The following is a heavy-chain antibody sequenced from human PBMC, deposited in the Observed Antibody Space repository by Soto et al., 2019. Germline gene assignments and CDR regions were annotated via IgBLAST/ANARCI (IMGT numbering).Heavy chain of an antibody. CDR1: GFTFGDYA. J-gene: IGHJ6*02. CDR3: TKYTYTSRYAYYGMDV. CDR2: VRSKAYGGTT. Sequence: GGSLRLSCTTSGFTFGDYAMSWSRQAPGKGLEWVGVVRSKAYGGTTDYAASVKGRFTISRDDSKSITYLQMNSLKSEDTGVYYCTKYTYTSRYAYYGMDVWGHGTTVTVSS. D-gene: IGHD6-13*01. V-gene: IGHV3-49*03.